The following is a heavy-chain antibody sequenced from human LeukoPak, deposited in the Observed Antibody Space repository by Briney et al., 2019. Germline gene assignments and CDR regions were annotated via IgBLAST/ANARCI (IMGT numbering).Heavy chain of an antibody. D-gene: IGHD1-14*01. V-gene: IGHV3-74*01. CDR2: INPGGSSI. J-gene: IGHJ4*02. Sequence: GGSLRLSCAASGFTFSSYWMHWVRQVPGEGLVWVARINPGGSSITYADSVKGRFTISRDNAKNTLYLQMDSLRAEDTGVYYCARINQADDYWGQGTLVIVSS. CDR1: GFTFSSYW. CDR3: ARINQADDY.